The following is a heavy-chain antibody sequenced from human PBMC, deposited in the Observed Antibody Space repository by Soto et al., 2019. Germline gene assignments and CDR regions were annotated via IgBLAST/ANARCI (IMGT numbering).Heavy chain of an antibody. V-gene: IGHV3-33*01. CDR3: VSADGYSGNDYVYYYGMDV. J-gene: IGHJ6*02. D-gene: IGHD5-12*01. Sequence: QVQLVESGGGVVQPGRSLRLSCAASGFTFSSYGMHWVRQAPGKGLEWVALVWYDGGNKYYADSVKGRFTISRDNSKNTLYLQMNSLRDEDTAVYYCVSADGYSGNDYVYYYGMDVWGQGTTVTVSS. CDR1: GFTFSSYG. CDR2: VWYDGGNK.